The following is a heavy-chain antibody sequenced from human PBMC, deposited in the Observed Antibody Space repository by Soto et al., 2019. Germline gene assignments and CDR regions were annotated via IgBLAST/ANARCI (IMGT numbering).Heavy chain of an antibody. V-gene: IGHV3-30*18. CDR2: ISYDGTKK. Sequence: QMQLVESGGGVVQPGRSLRLSCAASGFSFNSYGMHWVRQAPGKGLEWVAFISYDGTKKFYGDSVKGRFTISRDNSKSTLYQQMNSLRPEDTAVYYCAKTGVSVVRGVPQGFDYWGQGTLVTVSS. CDR1: GFSFNSYG. J-gene: IGHJ4*02. D-gene: IGHD3-10*01. CDR3: AKTGVSVVRGVPQGFDY.